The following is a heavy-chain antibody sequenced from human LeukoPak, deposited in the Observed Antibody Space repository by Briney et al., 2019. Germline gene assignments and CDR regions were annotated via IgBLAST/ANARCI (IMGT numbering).Heavy chain of an antibody. Sequence: GGSVRLSCAAFGFTVSVNYMSWVRQAPGKGLECVSVIYSGGNTYYADSVKGRFTISRDNSKNTLYLQMNSLRAEETAVYYCARKTDSGGQGDYWGPGTLVTVSS. D-gene: IGHD3-22*01. CDR2: IYSGGNT. CDR1: GFTVSVNY. CDR3: ARKTDSGGQGDY. V-gene: IGHV3-66*01. J-gene: IGHJ4*02.